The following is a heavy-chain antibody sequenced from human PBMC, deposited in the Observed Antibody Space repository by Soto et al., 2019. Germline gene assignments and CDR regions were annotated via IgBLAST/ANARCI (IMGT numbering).Heavy chain of an antibody. CDR1: GFTLSNSA. J-gene: IGHJ5*02. V-gene: IGHV3-23*01. CDR2: MIGSGGST. CDR3: AKDQRVVVVPAATLAWFDP. D-gene: IGHD2-2*01. Sequence: GGSLRLSCAASGFTLSNSAMSWGRRAPGKGLEWVSAMIGSGGSTYYADSVKGRFTIPRDNSKNTLYLQMNSLRAEDTAVYYCAKDQRVVVVPAATLAWFDPWGQGTLVTVSS.